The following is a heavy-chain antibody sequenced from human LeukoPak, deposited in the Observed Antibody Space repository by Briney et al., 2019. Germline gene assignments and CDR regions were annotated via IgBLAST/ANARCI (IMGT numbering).Heavy chain of an antibody. D-gene: IGHD2-15*01. V-gene: IGHV3-73*01. Sequence: TGGSLRLSCAASGFTFSGSAMHWVRQASGKGLEWVGRIRSKANSYATAYAASVKGRFTISRDDSKNTAYLQMNSLKTEDTAVCYCTRHEDIVVVVAIPDAFDIWGQGTMVTVSS. CDR2: IRSKANSYAT. J-gene: IGHJ3*02. CDR1: GFTFSGSA. CDR3: TRHEDIVVVVAIPDAFDI.